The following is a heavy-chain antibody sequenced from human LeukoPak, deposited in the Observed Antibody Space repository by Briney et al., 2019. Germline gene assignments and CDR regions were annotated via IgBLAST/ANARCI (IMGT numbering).Heavy chain of an antibody. J-gene: IGHJ5*02. V-gene: IGHV4-59*01. Sequence: PSETLSLTCAVYGGSFSGYYWSWIRQPPGKGLEWIGYIYYSGSTNYNPSLKSRVTISVDTSKNQFSLKLSSVTAADTAVYYCARLTGTTFGWFDPWGQGTLVTVSS. CDR2: IYYSGST. CDR1: GGSFSGYY. D-gene: IGHD1-7*01. CDR3: ARLTGTTFGWFDP.